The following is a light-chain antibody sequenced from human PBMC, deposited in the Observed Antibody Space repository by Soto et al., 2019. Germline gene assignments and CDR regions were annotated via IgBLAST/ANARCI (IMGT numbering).Light chain of an antibody. CDR2: EVS. J-gene: IGLJ1*01. CDR3: NSYTSSNTYG. V-gene: IGLV2-14*01. CDR1: SSDVGAHNF. Sequence: QSVLTQPASVSGSPGQAITISCSGSSSDVGAHNFVSWYQHHPGKAPELMIYEVSNRPSGVSNRFSGSKSGNTASLTISGLQAEDEADYYCNSYTSSNTYGFGRGTKVTVL.